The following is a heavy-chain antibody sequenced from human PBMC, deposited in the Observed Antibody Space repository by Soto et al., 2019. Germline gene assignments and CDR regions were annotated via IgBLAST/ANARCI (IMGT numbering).Heavy chain of an antibody. CDR2: IKGSGSEK. Sequence: GGSLRLSCAASGFTFSSYWMSWVRQAPGKGLEWVSAIKGSGSEKYYVDSVKGRFTISRDNSKNTLYLQMNSLRAEDTAVYYCAKTIAVAAPGLYFDYWGQGTLVTVSS. CDR1: GFTFSSYW. D-gene: IGHD6-19*01. J-gene: IGHJ4*02. V-gene: IGHV3-7*03. CDR3: AKTIAVAAPGLYFDY.